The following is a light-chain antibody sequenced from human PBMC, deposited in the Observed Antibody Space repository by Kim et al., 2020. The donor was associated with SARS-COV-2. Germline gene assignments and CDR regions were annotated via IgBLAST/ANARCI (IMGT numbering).Light chain of an antibody. Sequence: STSVGERVTITCQASQDIRNFLNWFQHKPGKAPKLLIYDASSLGAGVPSRFSGSGYGTDFTFTISSLQPEDIATYYCQHFDSLPYTFGQGTKLEI. CDR1: QDIRNF. CDR3: QHFDSLPYT. J-gene: IGKJ2*01. V-gene: IGKV1-33*01. CDR2: DAS.